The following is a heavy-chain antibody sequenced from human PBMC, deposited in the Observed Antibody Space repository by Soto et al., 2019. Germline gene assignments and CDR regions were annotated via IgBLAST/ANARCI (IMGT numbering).Heavy chain of an antibody. Sequence: EVHLVESGGGLVQPGVSLRVSCAASGFTFSNYAMNWVRQAPGKGLEWVSYISIGSGSIFYADSVKGRFTISRDDAKNSLDLQMNTLRDEDTAVYYCVRDDRWAFDFWGQGTMVSVSS. V-gene: IGHV3-48*02. CDR2: ISIGSGSI. CDR3: VRDDRWAFDF. CDR1: GFTFSNYA. J-gene: IGHJ3*01. D-gene: IGHD3-22*01.